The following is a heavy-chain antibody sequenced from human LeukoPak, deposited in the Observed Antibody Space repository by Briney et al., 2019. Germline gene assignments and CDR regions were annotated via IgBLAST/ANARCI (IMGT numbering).Heavy chain of an antibody. Sequence: PGRSLRLSCAASGFTFSSYAMHWVRQAPGKGLEWVAVISYDGSNKYYADSVKGRFTISRDNSKNTLYLQMNSLRAEDTAVYYCAREGITMVRGPRGWFDPWGQGTLVTVSS. CDR3: AREGITMVRGPRGWFDP. V-gene: IGHV3-30-3*01. D-gene: IGHD3-10*01. CDR2: ISYDGSNK. J-gene: IGHJ5*02. CDR1: GFTFSSYA.